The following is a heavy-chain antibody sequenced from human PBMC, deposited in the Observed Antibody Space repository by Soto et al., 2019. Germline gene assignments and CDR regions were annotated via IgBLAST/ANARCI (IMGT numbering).Heavy chain of an antibody. V-gene: IGHV4-59*01. CDR2: IYYSGST. J-gene: IGHJ5*02. D-gene: IGHD6-13*01. CDR1: GGSISSYY. Sequence: SETLSLTCTVSGGSISSYYWSWIRPTPGKGLEWIGYIYYSGSTNYNPSLKSRVTISVDTSKNQFSLKLSSVTAADTAVYYCARDGIAAAGRREVWFDPWGQGTLVT. CDR3: ARDGIAAAGRREVWFDP.